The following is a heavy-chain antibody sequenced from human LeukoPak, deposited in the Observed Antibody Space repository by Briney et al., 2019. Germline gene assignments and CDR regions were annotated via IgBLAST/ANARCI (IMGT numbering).Heavy chain of an antibody. J-gene: IGHJ4*02. V-gene: IGHV4-34*01. CDR3: ARGSNTAMARFDY. CDR2: INHSGST. CDR1: GGSFSGYY. Sequence: SETLSLTCAVYGGSFSGYYWSWIRQPPGKGLEWIGEINHSGSTNYNPSLKSRVTISVDTSKNQFSLKLSSVTAADTAVYYCARGSNTAMARFDYWGQGTLVTVSS. D-gene: IGHD5-18*01.